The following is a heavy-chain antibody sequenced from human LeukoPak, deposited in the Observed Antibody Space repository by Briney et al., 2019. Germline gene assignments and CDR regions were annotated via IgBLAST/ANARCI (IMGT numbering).Heavy chain of an antibody. V-gene: IGHV1-46*01. D-gene: IGHD2/OR15-2a*01. CDR1: GYIFSNHY. CDR3: ARGPPESYYFDY. J-gene: IGHJ4*02. CDR2: IRPSSGRA. Sequence: ASVKVSCKTSGYIFSNHYIHWVRQAPGQGPEWMGIIRPSSGRADYTQKFQGRVTMTRDMSTTTVYMELTTLGSDDTAVYFCARGPPESYYFDYWGQGTLVTVSS.